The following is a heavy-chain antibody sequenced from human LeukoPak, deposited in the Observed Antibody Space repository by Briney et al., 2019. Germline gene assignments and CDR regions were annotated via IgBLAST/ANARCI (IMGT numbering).Heavy chain of an antibody. D-gene: IGHD6-13*01. CDR2: ISSSSSYI. Sequence: GGSLRLSCAASGFTFSSYSMNWVRRAPGKGLEWVSSISSSSSYIYYADSVKGRFTISRDNAKNSLYLQMNSLRAEDTAVYYCASGIAAAGTEKNPWGQGTLVTVSS. CDR1: GFTFSSYS. V-gene: IGHV3-21*01. CDR3: ASGIAAAGTEKNP. J-gene: IGHJ5*02.